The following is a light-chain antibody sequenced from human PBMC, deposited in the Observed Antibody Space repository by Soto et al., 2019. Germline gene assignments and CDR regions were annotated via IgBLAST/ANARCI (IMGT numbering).Light chain of an antibody. J-gene: IGLJ1*01. V-gene: IGLV2-14*01. CDR1: ASNIGSYNY. CDR3: ISYTGTSTSYV. Sequence: QSVPTPPACVSGSTGHSITLCCRPTASNIGSYNYVAWYQQFPAKTPIILIYGVSKRPSGVSSRFSGSKSGNTDSLTISGLQAEDEADYYCISYTGTSTSYVFGSGTKVTVL. CDR2: GVS.